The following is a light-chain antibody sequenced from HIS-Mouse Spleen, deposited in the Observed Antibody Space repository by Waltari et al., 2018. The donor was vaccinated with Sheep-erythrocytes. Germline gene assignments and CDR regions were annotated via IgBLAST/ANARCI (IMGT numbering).Light chain of an antibody. V-gene: IGKV3-11*01. J-gene: IGKJ5*01. CDR3: QQRSNWPPIT. CDR1: QSVSSY. Sequence: EFLLQHSPPPWSLSPGERATPPCRASQSVSSYLAWYQQKPGQAPRLLIYDASNRATGIPARFSGSGSGTDFTLTISSLEPEDFAVYYCQQRSNWPPITFGQGTRLEIK. CDR2: DAS.